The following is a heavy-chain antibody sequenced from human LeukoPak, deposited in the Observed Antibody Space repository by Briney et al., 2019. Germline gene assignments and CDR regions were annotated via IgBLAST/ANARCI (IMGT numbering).Heavy chain of an antibody. D-gene: IGHD6-19*01. Sequence: GSLRLSCGASGFIFSSYSMNWVRQAPGKGLEWIGYIYSTGSTNYNPPLKSRVTISVDTSKNQFSLKLSSVTAADTAVYYCVRGRYSSGDWGQGTLVTVSS. CDR2: IYSTGST. CDR3: VRGRYSSGD. J-gene: IGHJ4*02. CDR1: GFIFSSYS. V-gene: IGHV4-59*01.